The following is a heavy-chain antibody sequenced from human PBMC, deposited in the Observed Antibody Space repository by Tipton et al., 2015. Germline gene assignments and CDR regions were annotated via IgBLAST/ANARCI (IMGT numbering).Heavy chain of an antibody. CDR3: TTRNSGSPLFDD. CDR2: IKSKTDGGTT. Sequence: GSLRLSCAASGFTFSNAWMSWVRQAPGKGLEWVGRIKSKTDGGTTDYAAPVKGRFTISRDDSKNTLYLQMNSLKTEDTAVYYCTTRNSGSPLFDDWGQGILVSVSS. CDR1: GFTFSNAW. D-gene: IGHD1-26*01. J-gene: IGHJ4*02. V-gene: IGHV3-15*01.